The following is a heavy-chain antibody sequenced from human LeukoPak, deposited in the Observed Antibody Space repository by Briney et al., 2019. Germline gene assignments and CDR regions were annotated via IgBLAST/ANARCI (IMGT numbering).Heavy chain of an antibody. J-gene: IGHJ5*02. D-gene: IGHD2-2*01. CDR2: ISYDGSNK. CDR3: ATDWPGHCSGTTCSGCNWFDP. Sequence: PGGSLRLSCAASGFTFSNYPMHWVRQAPGKGLEWVAVISYDGSNKYYADSVKGRFTISRDNSKNTLYLQMNSLRAADTALYYCATDWPGHCSGTTCSGCNWFDPWGQGTLVTVPS. CDR1: GFTFSNYP. V-gene: IGHV3-30*04.